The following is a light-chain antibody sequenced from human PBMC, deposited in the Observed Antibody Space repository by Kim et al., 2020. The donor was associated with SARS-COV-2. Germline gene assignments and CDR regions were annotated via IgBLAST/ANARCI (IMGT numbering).Light chain of an antibody. CDR2: EVN. CDR1: SSDVGSYNL. J-gene: IGLJ2*01. Sequence: QSALTQPASVSGSPGQSITISCTGTSSDVGSYNLVSWYQQHPGRAPKLMIFEVNKRPSGVSNRFSGSKSGNTASLTISGLQSEDEADYYCSSYAGSDWLFGGGTQLTVL. V-gene: IGLV2-23*02. CDR3: SSYAGSDWL.